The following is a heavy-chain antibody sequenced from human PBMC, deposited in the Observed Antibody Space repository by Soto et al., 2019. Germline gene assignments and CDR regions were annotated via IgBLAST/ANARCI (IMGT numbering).Heavy chain of an antibody. J-gene: IGHJ4*02. V-gene: IGHV2-5*02. CDR1: GFSLSTSGVG. CDR2: IYWDDDE. Sequence: SGPTLVNPTQTLTLTCTFSGFSLSTSGVGVGWIRQPPGKALEWLAVIYWDDDERYSPSLKSRLTITKDTSKNQVVLTMTNMDPVDTGTYYCAHSDPSDDFWSGSPFHWGQGSQVTVSS. CDR3: AHSDPSDDFWSGSPFH. D-gene: IGHD3-3*01.